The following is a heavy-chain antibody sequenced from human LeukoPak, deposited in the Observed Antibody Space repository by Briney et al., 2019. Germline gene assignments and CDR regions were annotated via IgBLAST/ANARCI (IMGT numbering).Heavy chain of an antibody. CDR3: ARSYGDYVWFSAFDI. Sequence: SETLSLTCAVSGGSFSGYYWSWIRQPPGKGLEWIGDINHSGSTNYNPSLKSRVTISVDTSKNQFSLKLSSVTAADTAVYYCARSYGDYVWFSAFDIWGQGTMVTVSS. D-gene: IGHD4-17*01. CDR1: GGSFSGYY. V-gene: IGHV4-34*01. J-gene: IGHJ3*02. CDR2: INHSGST.